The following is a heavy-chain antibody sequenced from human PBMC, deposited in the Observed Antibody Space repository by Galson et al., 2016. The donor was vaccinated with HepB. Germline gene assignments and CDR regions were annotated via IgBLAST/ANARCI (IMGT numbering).Heavy chain of an antibody. Sequence: SLRLSCAASGFTFSTYGMHWVRQAPGKGLEWVALISYDGKSESYADSVKGRVTISRDNSKNTLYLHMNSLKTEDTAVYYCTTRRPVIFGVPHNFEYWGLGTLVTVSS. CDR3: TTRRPVIFGVPHNFEY. CDR2: ISYDGKSE. D-gene: IGHD3-3*01. V-gene: IGHV3-30*03. J-gene: IGHJ4*02. CDR1: GFTFSTYG.